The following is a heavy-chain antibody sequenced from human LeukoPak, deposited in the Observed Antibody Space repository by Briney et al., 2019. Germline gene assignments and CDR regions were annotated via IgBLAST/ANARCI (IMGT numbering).Heavy chain of an antibody. D-gene: IGHD2-15*01. CDR1: GFTFSSYS. V-gene: IGHV3-64*01. J-gene: IGHJ5*02. CDR3: ARAFREWSGSCYSGFWFDP. CDR2: ISSNGGST. Sequence: GGSLRLSCAASGFTFSSYSMHWVRQAPGRGLEYVSAISSNGGSTYSANSVKGRFTISRDNSKNTLYLQMGSLRGEDMAVYYCARAFREWSGSCYSGFWFDPWGQGTLVTVSS.